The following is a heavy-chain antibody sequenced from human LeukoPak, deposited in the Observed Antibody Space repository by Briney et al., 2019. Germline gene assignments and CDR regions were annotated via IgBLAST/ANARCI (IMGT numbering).Heavy chain of an antibody. CDR3: NYFWSGYFLFDY. CDR1: GGTFSSYA. CDR2: IIPIFGTA. Sequence: ASVKVSCKASGGTFSSYAISWVRQAPGQGLEWMGRIIPIFGTANYAQRFQGRVTITTDESTSTAYMELSGLRSEDTAVYYCNYFWSGYFLFDYWGQGTLVTVSS. J-gene: IGHJ4*02. V-gene: IGHV1-69*05. D-gene: IGHD3-3*01.